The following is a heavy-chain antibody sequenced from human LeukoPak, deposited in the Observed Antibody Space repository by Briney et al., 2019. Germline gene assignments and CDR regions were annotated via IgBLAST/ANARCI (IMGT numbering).Heavy chain of an antibody. CDR2: IWYDGSNK. Sequence: GGSLRLSCAASGFTFSSYGMHWVHQAPGKGLEWVAVIWYDGSNKYYADSVKGRFTISRDNSKNTLYLQMNSLRAEDTAVYYCARESGATGHAFDILGQGTMVTVSS. CDR3: ARESGATGHAFDI. CDR1: GFTFSSYG. J-gene: IGHJ3*02. D-gene: IGHD1-26*01. V-gene: IGHV3-33*01.